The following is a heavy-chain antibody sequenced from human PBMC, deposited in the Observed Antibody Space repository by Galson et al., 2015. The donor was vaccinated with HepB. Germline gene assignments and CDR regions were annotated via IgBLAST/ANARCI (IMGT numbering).Heavy chain of an antibody. Sequence: SLRLSCAASGFTVSSNYMSWVRQAPGKGLEWVSVIYSGGSTYYADSVKGRFTISRDNSKNTLYLQMNSLRAEDTAVYYCARGLGYCGGDCYRPFDYWGQGTLVTVSS. CDR1: GFTVSSNY. D-gene: IGHD2-21*02. J-gene: IGHJ4*02. CDR3: ARGLGYCGGDCYRPFDY. V-gene: IGHV3-66*01. CDR2: IYSGGST.